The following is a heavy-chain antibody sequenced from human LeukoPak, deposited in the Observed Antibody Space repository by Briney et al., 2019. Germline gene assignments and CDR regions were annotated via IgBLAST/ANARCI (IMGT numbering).Heavy chain of an antibody. CDR2: INHSGST. V-gene: IGHV4-34*01. CDR1: GGSFSGYY. Sequence: SETLSLTCAVYGGSFSGYYWSWIRQPPGKGLEWIGEINHSGSTNYNPSLRSRVTISVDTSKNQFSLKLSSVTAADTAVYYCASVNYYDSSGYVDYWGQGTLVTVSS. D-gene: IGHD3-22*01. J-gene: IGHJ4*02. CDR3: ASVNYYDSSGYVDY.